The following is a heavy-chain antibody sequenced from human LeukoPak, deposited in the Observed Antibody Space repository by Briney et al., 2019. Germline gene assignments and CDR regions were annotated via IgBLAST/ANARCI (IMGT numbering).Heavy chain of an antibody. CDR2: IYTSGST. CDR3: ARSGGFGVVSPSDY. J-gene: IGHJ4*02. Sequence: SETLSLTCTVSGGSISSGSYYWSWIRQPAGKGLEWIGRIYTSGSTNYNPSLKSRVTISVDTSKNQFSLKLSSVTAADTAVYYCARSGGFGVVSPSDYWGQGTLVTVSS. V-gene: IGHV4-61*02. CDR1: GGSISSGSYY. D-gene: IGHD3-3*01.